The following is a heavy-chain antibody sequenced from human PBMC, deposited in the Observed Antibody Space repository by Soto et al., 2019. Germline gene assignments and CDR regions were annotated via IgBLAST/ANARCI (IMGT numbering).Heavy chain of an antibody. CDR1: GFTFSSYT. V-gene: IGHV3-48*02. J-gene: IGHJ3*02. D-gene: IGHD3-3*01. CDR3: VRDRRYAFDI. Sequence: GGSLRLSCAASGFTFSSYTMNWVRQAPGKGLEWLSYIRLSGSATYNTGSVKGRFTISRDNAKNSLYLQMNSLTDEGTAVYYCVRDRRYAFDIWGQGAMVTVSS. CDR2: IRLSGSAT.